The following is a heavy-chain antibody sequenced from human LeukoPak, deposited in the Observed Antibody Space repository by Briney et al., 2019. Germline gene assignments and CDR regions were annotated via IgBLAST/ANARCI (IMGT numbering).Heavy chain of an antibody. J-gene: IGHJ3*02. CDR2: IIPIFGTA. Sequence: GASVKVSCKASGGTFSSYAISWVRQAPGQGLEWMGRIIPIFGTANYAQKFQGRVTITTDESTSTAYMKLSSLRSEDTAVYYCARTRALVLRYFDWPAPDAFDIWGQGTMVTVSS. CDR1: GGTFSSYA. D-gene: IGHD3-9*01. V-gene: IGHV1-69*05. CDR3: ARTRALVLRYFDWPAPDAFDI.